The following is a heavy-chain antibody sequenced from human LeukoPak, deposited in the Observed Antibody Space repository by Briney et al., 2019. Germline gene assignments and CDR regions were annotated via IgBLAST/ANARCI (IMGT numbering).Heavy chain of an antibody. CDR3: ASNLGGIAVAIDY. D-gene: IGHD6-19*01. CDR1: GFTFSSYE. Sequence: AGGSLRLSCAASGFTFSSYEMNWVRQAPGKGLEWVSYISSSGSTIYYADSVKGRFTISRDNAKNSLYLQMNSLRAEDTAVYYCASNLGGIAVAIDYWGQGTLVTVSS. V-gene: IGHV3-48*03. CDR2: ISSSGSTI. J-gene: IGHJ4*02.